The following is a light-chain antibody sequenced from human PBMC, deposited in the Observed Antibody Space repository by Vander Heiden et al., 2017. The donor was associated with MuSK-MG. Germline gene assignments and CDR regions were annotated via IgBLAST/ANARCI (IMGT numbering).Light chain of an antibody. CDR3: QHYGSSPRWT. Sequence: EIVLTQSPGTLSLSPGERATLSCRASQSVSSSFLAWYQQKPGQAPRLLIYGASSRATGIPDRFSGSGSGTDFTLTISRLEPEDSAVYYCQHYGSSPRWTFGQGTKVEIK. CDR1: QSVSSSF. J-gene: IGKJ1*01. V-gene: IGKV3-20*01. CDR2: GAS.